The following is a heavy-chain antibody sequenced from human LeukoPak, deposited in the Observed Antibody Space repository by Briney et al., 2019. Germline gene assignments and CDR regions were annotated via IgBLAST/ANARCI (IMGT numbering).Heavy chain of an antibody. CDR1: GYSFTYYW. D-gene: IGHD6-19*01. CDR3: ARLLWSGITVAGTWSY. CDR2: IYPADSDT. Sequence: GESLKISCKGSGYSFTYYWIGWVRQMPGKGLEWMGIIYPADSDTRYSPSFQGQVTISADKFISTTYLQWSSLKASATAMYSCARLLWSGITVAGTWSYWGQGTLVTVSS. J-gene: IGHJ4*02. V-gene: IGHV5-51*01.